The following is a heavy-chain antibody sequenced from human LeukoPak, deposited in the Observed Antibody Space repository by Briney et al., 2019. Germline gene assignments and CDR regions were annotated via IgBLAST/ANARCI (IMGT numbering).Heavy chain of an antibody. D-gene: IGHD2-15*01. CDR1: GGSISSSSYY. CDR2: IYYSGST. J-gene: IGHJ4*02. V-gene: IGHV4-39*01. Sequence: SETLSLTCTVSGGSISSSSYYWGWIRQPPGKGLEWIGSIYYSGSTYYNPSLKSRVTISVDTSKSQFSLKLSSVTAADTAVYYCARSVVVVAALDYWGQGTLVTVSS. CDR3: ARSVVVVAALDY.